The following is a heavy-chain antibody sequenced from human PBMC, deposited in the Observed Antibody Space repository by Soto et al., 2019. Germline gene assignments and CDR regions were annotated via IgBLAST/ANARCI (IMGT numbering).Heavy chain of an antibody. J-gene: IGHJ4*02. D-gene: IGHD1-26*01. CDR3: AGGGSGSYRMFDY. CDR1: GFTFNTYV. V-gene: IGHV1-18*01. Sequence: QVQLVQSGAEVKKPGASVTVSCQASGFTFNTYVITWVRQAPGQGLEWLGWISVYHGNTNYAQKVQCRVTMTTDTATSTAYMELRSLRSDDTAVYYCAGGGSGSYRMFDYWGQGTLVTVSS. CDR2: ISVYHGNT.